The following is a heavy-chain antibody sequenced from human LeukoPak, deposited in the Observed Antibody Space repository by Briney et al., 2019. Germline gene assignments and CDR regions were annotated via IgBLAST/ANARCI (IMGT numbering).Heavy chain of an antibody. J-gene: IGHJ4*02. CDR2: MSYSGST. D-gene: IGHD1-26*01. CDR3: ARDSGSYSIDY. CDR1: GGSLTSYY. V-gene: IGHV4-59*01. Sequence: SETLSLTCTVSGGSLTSYYWSWIRQPPGKGLEWIGHMSYSGSTNYNPSLKSRVTISVDTSRNQFSLKLSSVTAADTAVYYCARDSGSYSIDYWGQGTLVTVSS.